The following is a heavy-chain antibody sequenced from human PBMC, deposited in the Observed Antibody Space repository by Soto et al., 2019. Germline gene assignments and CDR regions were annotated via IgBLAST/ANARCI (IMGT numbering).Heavy chain of an antibody. D-gene: IGHD1-26*01. V-gene: IGHV3-74*01. Sequence: GGSLRLSCAASGFTFSSYWMHWVRQAPGKGLMWVSHINSDGSSTSYADSVKGRFTISRDNAKNTVYLQMNSLRAEDTAVYYRVRDDIGWEIDYGGRGTLVTVSS. CDR1: GFTFSSYW. CDR2: INSDGSST. CDR3: VRDDIGWEIDY. J-gene: IGHJ4*02.